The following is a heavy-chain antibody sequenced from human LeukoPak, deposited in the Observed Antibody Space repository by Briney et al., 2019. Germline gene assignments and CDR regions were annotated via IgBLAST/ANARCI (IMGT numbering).Heavy chain of an antibody. CDR3: VRVGNWNYVFGLDNLNNWFDP. CDR1: GYTFTSYG. D-gene: IGHD1-7*01. Sequence: ASVKVSCKASGYTFTSYGISWVRQAPGQGLEWMGWISAYNGNTNYAQKLQGRVTMTTDTSTSTAYMELRSLRSDDTAVYYCVRVGNWNYVFGLDNLNNWFDPWGQGTLVTVSS. CDR2: ISAYNGNT. J-gene: IGHJ5*02. V-gene: IGHV1-18*01.